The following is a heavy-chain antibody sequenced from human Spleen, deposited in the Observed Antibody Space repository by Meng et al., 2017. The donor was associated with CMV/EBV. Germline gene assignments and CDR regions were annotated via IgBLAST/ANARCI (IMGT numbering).Heavy chain of an antibody. CDR1: GGSFSGYY. D-gene: IGHD3-9*01. Sequence: SETLSLTCAVYGGSFSGYYWSWIRQPPGKGLEWIGEINHSGSTNYNPSLKSRVTISVDTSRNQISLKLSSVTAADTAVYYCARGESYNILTGYYPLIGAFDIWGQGTMVTVSS. J-gene: IGHJ3*02. CDR2: INHSGST. V-gene: IGHV4-34*01. CDR3: ARGESYNILTGYYPLIGAFDI.